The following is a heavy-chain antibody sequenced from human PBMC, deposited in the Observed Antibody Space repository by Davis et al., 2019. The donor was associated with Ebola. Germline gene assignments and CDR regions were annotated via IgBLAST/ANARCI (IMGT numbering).Heavy chain of an antibody. CDR3: VRGWYRSGLDV. D-gene: IGHD6-19*01. V-gene: IGHV6-1*01. Sequence: PSETLSLTCAISGDIVPRNAWNWIRQSPSRGLEWLGRTYYNSKWYNDYAVSVKSRITINPDTSKNQFSLHLNSVTPEDTAMYYCVRGWYRSGLDVWGQGTTVTVSS. CDR2: TYYNSKWYN. J-gene: IGHJ6*02. CDR1: GDIVPRNA.